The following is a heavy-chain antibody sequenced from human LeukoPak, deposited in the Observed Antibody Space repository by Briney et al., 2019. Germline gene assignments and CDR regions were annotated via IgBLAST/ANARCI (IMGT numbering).Heavy chain of an antibody. Sequence: ASVKVSCKASGYTFTSYGISWVRQAPGQGLEWMGWISAYNGNTNYAQKFQGRVTITADESTSTAYMELSSLRSEDTAVYYCARDSVPAVVYGYDPTFDYWGQGTLVTVSS. CDR1: GYTFTSYG. CDR2: ISAYNGNT. V-gene: IGHV1-18*01. CDR3: ARDSVPAVVYGYDPTFDY. J-gene: IGHJ4*02. D-gene: IGHD5-12*01.